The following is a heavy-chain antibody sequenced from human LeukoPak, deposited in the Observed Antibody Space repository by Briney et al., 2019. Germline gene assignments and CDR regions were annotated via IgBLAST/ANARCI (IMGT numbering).Heavy chain of an antibody. Sequence: GESLKISCQGSGYSFTSYWIGWVRRMPGKGLEWMGIIYPDDSDTRYSPSFQGQVTISADKSISTAYLQWSSLKASDTAMYYCARLIGYCSGGSCDNRIDYWGQGTLVTVSS. D-gene: IGHD2-15*01. CDR1: GYSFTSYW. V-gene: IGHV5-51*01. CDR3: ARLIGYCSGGSCDNRIDY. J-gene: IGHJ4*02. CDR2: IYPDDSDT.